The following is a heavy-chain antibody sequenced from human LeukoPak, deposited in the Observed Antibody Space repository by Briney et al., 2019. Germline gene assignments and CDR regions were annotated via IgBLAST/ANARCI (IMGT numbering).Heavy chain of an antibody. CDR2: IIPISTTA. D-gene: IGHD2-21*02. CDR3: TIGPFCGVDCYAVDY. CDR1: GYTFTDYY. Sequence: AASVKVSCKASGYTFTDYYMYWVRQAPGQGPEWMGGIIPISTTANYAQKFQGRVTITSDEFTRTAYMEVYSPKCEDTAVYYCTIGPFCGVDCYAVDYWGQGTLVTVSS. J-gene: IGHJ4*02. V-gene: IGHV1-69*13.